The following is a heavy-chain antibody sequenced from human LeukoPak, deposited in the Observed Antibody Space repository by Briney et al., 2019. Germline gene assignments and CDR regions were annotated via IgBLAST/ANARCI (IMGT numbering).Heavy chain of an antibody. D-gene: IGHD6-19*01. J-gene: IGHJ4*02. CDR1: GFTFSSYW. Sequence: PGGSLRVSCATSGFTFSSYWMSWVRQAPGKGLEWVANIKQDGGEKNYVDSVKGRFTISRDNAQNSLYLQMSSLRAEDTAVYYCARALRYSSGWFDYWGQGTLVTDSS. CDR3: ARALRYSSGWFDY. CDR2: IKQDGGEK. V-gene: IGHV3-7*05.